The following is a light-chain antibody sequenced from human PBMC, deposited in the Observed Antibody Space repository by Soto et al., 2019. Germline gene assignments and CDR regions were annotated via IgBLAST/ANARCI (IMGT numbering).Light chain of an antibody. CDR1: SGHSSYA. Sequence: QSVLTQSPSASASLGASVKLTCTLSSGHSSYAIAWHQQQPEKGPRSLMKLNSDGSHSKGDGIPDRFSGSSSGAERYLTISSLQSEDEADYYCQTGGTGPWVFGGGTKVTVL. CDR3: QTGGTGPWV. V-gene: IGLV4-69*01. CDR2: LNSDGSH. J-gene: IGLJ3*02.